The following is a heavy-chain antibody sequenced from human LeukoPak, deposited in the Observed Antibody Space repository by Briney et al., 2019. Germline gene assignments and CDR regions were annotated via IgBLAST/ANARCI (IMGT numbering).Heavy chain of an antibody. D-gene: IGHD3-22*01. CDR3: AREFKPPGMSMIADFYGMDV. J-gene: IGHJ6*02. Sequence: ASVKVSCKASGYTFTSYDINWVRQAPGQGLEWMGGIRAFNGNANYAQKFQGRVTLTTDTSTRTAYMELRSLRSDDTAVYFCAREFKPPGMSMIADFYGMDVWGQGTTVTVSS. V-gene: IGHV1-18*01. CDR1: GYTFTSYD. CDR2: IRAFNGNA.